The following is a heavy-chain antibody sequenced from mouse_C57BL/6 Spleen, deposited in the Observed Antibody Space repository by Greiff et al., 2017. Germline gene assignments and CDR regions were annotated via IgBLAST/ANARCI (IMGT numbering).Heavy chain of an antibody. CDR2: IDPSDSYT. Sequence: QVQLQQPGAELVMPGASVKLSCEASGYTFTSYWMHWVKQRPGQGLEWIGEIDPSDSYTNYNQKFKGKSTLTVDKSSSTAYMQLSSLTSEDSAVYYCARDGDYFDYWGQGTTLTVSS. J-gene: IGHJ2*01. CDR1: GYTFTSYW. CDR3: ARDGDYFDY. D-gene: IGHD1-1*02. V-gene: IGHV1-69*01.